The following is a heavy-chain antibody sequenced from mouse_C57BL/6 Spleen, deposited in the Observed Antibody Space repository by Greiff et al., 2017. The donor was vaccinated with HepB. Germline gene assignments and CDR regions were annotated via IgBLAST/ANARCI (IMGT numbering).Heavy chain of an antibody. Sequence: EVHLVESGGGLVQPKGSLKLSCAASGFSFNTYAMNWVRQAPGKGLEWVARIRSKSNNYATYYADSVKDRFTISRDDSESMLYLQMNNLKTEDTAMYYCVRQPFYYDYAMDYWGQGTSVTVSS. CDR3: VRQPFYYDYAMDY. J-gene: IGHJ4*01. V-gene: IGHV10-1*01. CDR1: GFSFNTYA. CDR2: IRSKSNNYAT. D-gene: IGHD2-4*01.